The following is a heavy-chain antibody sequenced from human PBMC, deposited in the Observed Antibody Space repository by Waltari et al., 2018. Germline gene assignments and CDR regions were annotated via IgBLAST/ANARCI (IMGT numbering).Heavy chain of an antibody. CDR1: GASVSSGGHS. CDR2: INDRGST. D-gene: IGHD3-16*01. CDR3: ARDPGGFDRRFDS. Sequence: QLQLQESGSGLVKPSQTLSLTCAVSGASVSSGGHSWSWIRLPPGRGLEGIWYINDRGSTYYNPTLKSRVPISIDSSRNQFSLKLTSVTAADTAVYYCARDPGGFDRRFDSWGQGILVTVSS. J-gene: IGHJ5*01. V-gene: IGHV4-30-2*01.